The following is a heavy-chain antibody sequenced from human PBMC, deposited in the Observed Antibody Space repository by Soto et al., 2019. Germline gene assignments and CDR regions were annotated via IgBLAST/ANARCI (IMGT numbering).Heavy chain of an antibody. CDR2: ISYDGSNK. J-gene: IGHJ6*02. V-gene: IGHV3-30*03. CDR3: ATDGDENWILEDGSYYYGMDV. CDR1: GLTFNSYA. D-gene: IGHD3-10*01. Sequence: QVQLVESGGGVVHPGSSLRLSCAASGLTFNSYAMHWVRQAPGKGLEWVALISYDGSNKFYRDSVKGRFTISRDNSKTEVYLQMNSLRPEDTALYYCATDGDENWILEDGSYYYGMDVWGRGTTVIVSS.